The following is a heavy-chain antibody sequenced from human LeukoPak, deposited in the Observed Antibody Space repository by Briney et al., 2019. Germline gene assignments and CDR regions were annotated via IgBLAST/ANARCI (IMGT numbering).Heavy chain of an antibody. CDR3: AKGGNEADYDFWSGYYYYGMDV. Sequence: GGSLRLSCAASGFTFSSYAMSWVRQAPGKGLEWVSAISGSGGSTYYADSVKGRFTISRDNSKNTLYLQMNSLRAEDTAVYYCAKGGNEADYDFWSGYYYYGMDVWGQGTTVTVSS. V-gene: IGHV3-23*01. J-gene: IGHJ6*02. CDR2: ISGSGGST. D-gene: IGHD3-3*01. CDR1: GFTFSSYA.